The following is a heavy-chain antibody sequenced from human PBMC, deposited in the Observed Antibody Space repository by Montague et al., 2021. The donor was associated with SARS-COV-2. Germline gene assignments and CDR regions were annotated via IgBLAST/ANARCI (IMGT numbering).Heavy chain of an antibody. CDR3: TSDYRSIVGDGLDI. Sequence: SLRLSCAASGFTFSNYAMNWVRQAPGKGPEWISYISTSAYTTSYAGSVKGRFTISRDNGKNSLYLQMNSLRVEDTAVYYCTSDYRSIVGDGLDIWGQGTKVTVSS. J-gene: IGHJ3*02. CDR1: GFTFSNYA. V-gene: IGHV3-48*03. D-gene: IGHD3-16*02. CDR2: ISTSAYTT.